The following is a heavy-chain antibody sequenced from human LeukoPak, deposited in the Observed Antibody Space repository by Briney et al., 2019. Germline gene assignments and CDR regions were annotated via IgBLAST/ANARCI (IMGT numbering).Heavy chain of an antibody. Sequence: PSETLSLTCTVSGGSFSSYYWSWIRQPPGKGLEWIGYIYYSGSTNYNPSLKSRVTMSVDTSKNQFSLKLSSVTAADTAVYYCARGTDLSSSWYDYWGQGTLVTVSS. CDR2: IYYSGST. J-gene: IGHJ4*02. V-gene: IGHV4-59*01. D-gene: IGHD6-13*01. CDR1: GGSFSSYY. CDR3: ARGTDLSSSWYDY.